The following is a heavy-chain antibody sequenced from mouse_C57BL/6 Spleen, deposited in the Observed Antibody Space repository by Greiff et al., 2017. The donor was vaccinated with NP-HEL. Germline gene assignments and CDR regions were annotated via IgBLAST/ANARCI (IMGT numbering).Heavy chain of an antibody. Sequence: EVKLVESGPELVKPGASVKIPCKASGYTFTDYNMDWVKQSHGKSLEWIGDINPNNGGTIYNQKFKGKAILTVDKSSSTAYMELRSLTSEDTAVYYCARMGYYGNPYYFDYWGQGTTLTVSS. J-gene: IGHJ2*01. V-gene: IGHV1-18*01. CDR3: ARMGYYGNPYYFDY. CDR1: GYTFTDYN. D-gene: IGHD2-1*01. CDR2: INPNNGGT.